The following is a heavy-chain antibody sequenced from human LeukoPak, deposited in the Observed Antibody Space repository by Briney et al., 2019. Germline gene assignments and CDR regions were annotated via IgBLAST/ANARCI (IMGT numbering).Heavy chain of an antibody. CDR1: GYTFTGYY. CDR2: INPNSGGT. D-gene: IGHD3-22*01. V-gene: IGHV1-2*02. CDR3: ARGPGYFDSSGYVSDHLYFDH. J-gene: IGHJ4*02. Sequence: ASVKVSCKASGYTFTGYYMHWVRQAPGQGLEWMGWINPNSGGTNYAQKFQGRVTMTRDTSISTAYMELSRLRSDDTAVYYCARGPGYFDSSGYVSDHLYFDHWGQGTLVTVSS.